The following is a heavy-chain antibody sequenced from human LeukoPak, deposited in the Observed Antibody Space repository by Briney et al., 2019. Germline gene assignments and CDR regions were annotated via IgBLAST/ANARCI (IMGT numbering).Heavy chain of an antibody. V-gene: IGHV3-7*03. Sequence: GGSLRLSCAASGFTFSSYWMSWVRQAPGKGLEWVANIKQDGSDKYYVDSVKGRFTISRDNAKNSLYLQMNSLRAEDTAVYYCARVTAMGRYAFDIWGQGTMVTVSS. CDR3: ARVTAMGRYAFDI. J-gene: IGHJ3*02. D-gene: IGHD2-21*02. CDR1: GFTFSSYW. CDR2: IKQDGSDK.